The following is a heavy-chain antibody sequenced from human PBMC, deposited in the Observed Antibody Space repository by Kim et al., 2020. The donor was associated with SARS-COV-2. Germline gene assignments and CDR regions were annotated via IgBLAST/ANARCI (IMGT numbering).Heavy chain of an antibody. Sequence: SETLSLTCTVSGGSISSYYWSWIRQPPGKGLEWIGYIYYSGSTNYNPSLKSRVTISVDTSKNQFSLKLSSVTAADTAVYYCARAGIAAAGHGAFDYWGQGTLVTVSS. J-gene: IGHJ4*02. CDR1: GGSISSYY. CDR2: IYYSGST. D-gene: IGHD6-13*01. CDR3: ARAGIAAAGHGAFDY. V-gene: IGHV4-59*13.